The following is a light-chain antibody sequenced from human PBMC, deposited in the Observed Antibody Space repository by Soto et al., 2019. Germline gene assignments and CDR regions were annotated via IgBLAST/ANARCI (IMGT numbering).Light chain of an antibody. J-gene: IGKJ1*01. CDR1: QTINNN. CDR3: QQYNNWPQT. V-gene: IGKV3-15*01. CDR2: GAS. Sequence: EIWMTQAPATLSVSPGERATLSCRASQTINNNVAWYQLKDGQVPRLVIYGASTRATDIPARFSGSGSGTESTLTISSLQSEDFAEYHCQQYNNWPQTFGQGTKV.